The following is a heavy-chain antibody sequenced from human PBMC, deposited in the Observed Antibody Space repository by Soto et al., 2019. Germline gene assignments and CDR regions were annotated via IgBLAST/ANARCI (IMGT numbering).Heavy chain of an antibody. Sequence: QVQLVESGGGVVQPGRSLRLSCAASGFTFSNYAMHWVRQAPGKGLEWVAAILSDEINKYSADSVMGRFTSSRDNSKNTLYLQMNSLRPEDSAVYYCAIIATSGGCEAFDIWGQGTMVTVSS. V-gene: IGHV3-30-3*01. CDR1: GFTFSNYA. CDR2: ILSDEINK. D-gene: IGHD6-13*01. J-gene: IGHJ3*02. CDR3: AIIATSGGCEAFDI.